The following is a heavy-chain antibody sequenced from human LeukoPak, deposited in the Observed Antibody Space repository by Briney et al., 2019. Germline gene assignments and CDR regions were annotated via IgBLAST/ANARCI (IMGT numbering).Heavy chain of an antibody. CDR2: IKQDGSEK. J-gene: IGHJ6*03. CDR1: GFTFSSYW. CDR3: ARSVDTAMAYYYYYMDV. Sequence: GGSLRLSCAASGFTFSSYWMSWVRQAPGKGLEWVVNIKQDGSEKYYVDSVKGRFTISRDNAKNSLYLQMNSLRAEDTAVYYCARSVDTAMAYYYYYMDVWGKGTTVTVS. V-gene: IGHV3-7*01. D-gene: IGHD5-18*01.